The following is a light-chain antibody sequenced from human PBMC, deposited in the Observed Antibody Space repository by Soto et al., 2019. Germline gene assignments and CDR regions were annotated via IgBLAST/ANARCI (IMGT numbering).Light chain of an antibody. CDR1: QSVRNN. Sequence: EIMMTQSPATLSVSPGERATLSCRASQSVRNNLAWYQQKPGQVTRLLIYYASTRATCIPARFSGSGSGTEFTLTTSSLQSEDVAVYYCQQYNNWPPITFDQGTRLEI. CDR3: QQYNNWPPIT. J-gene: IGKJ5*01. CDR2: YAS. V-gene: IGKV3-15*01.